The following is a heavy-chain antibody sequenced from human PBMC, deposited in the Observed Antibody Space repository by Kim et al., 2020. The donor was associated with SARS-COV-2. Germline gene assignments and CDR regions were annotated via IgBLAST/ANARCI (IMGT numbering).Heavy chain of an antibody. D-gene: IGHD3-3*01. CDR2: ISYDGSNK. Sequence: GGSLRLSCAASGFTFSSYAMHWVRQAPGKGLECVAVISYDGSNKYYADSVKGRFTISRDNSKNTLYLQMNSLRAEDTAVYYCEVADFLGYWVQWTQVTV. CDR3: EVADFLGY. J-gene: IGHJ4*02. CDR1: GFTFSSYA. V-gene: IGHV3-30*04.